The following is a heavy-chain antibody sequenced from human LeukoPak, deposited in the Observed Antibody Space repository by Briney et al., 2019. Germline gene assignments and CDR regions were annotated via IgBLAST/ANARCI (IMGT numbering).Heavy chain of an antibody. D-gene: IGHD3-10*01. CDR3: ARDLLLWFGVKGNWFDP. Sequence: GASVKVSCKASGYSFTSYGITWVRQAPGQGLEWMGWINPYNGNTNYAQKLQGRVTMTTDTSTSTAYMDLRSLRSDDTAVYYCARDLLLWFGVKGNWFDPWGQGTLVTVSS. V-gene: IGHV1-18*01. J-gene: IGHJ5*02. CDR2: INPYNGNT. CDR1: GYSFTSYG.